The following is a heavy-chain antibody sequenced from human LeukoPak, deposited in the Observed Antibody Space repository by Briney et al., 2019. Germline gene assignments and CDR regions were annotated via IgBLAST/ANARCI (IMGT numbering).Heavy chain of an antibody. D-gene: IGHD6-19*01. Sequence: ASVNVSCTASGYTFTSYYMHWVRQAPGQGLEWMGIINPSGGSTSYAQKFQGRVTMTRDTSTSTVYMELSSLRSEDTAVYYCATSGWYSAPFDYWGQGTLVTVSS. CDR1: GYTFTSYY. CDR3: ATSGWYSAPFDY. V-gene: IGHV1-46*01. J-gene: IGHJ4*02. CDR2: INPSGGST.